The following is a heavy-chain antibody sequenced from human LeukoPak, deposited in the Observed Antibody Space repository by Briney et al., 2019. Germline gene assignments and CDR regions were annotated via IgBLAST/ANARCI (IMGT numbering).Heavy chain of an antibody. V-gene: IGHV7-4-1*02. CDR3: ARVYCSSTSCYNYYYYGMDV. J-gene: IGHJ6*02. Sequence: ASVKVSCKASGYTFTSYAMNWVRQAPGQGLEWMGWINTNTGNPTYAQGFTGRFVFSLDTSVSTAYLQSSSLKAEDTAVYYCARVYCSSTSCYNYYYYGMDVWGQGTTVTVSS. CDR2: INTNTGNP. D-gene: IGHD2-2*02. CDR1: GYTFTSYA.